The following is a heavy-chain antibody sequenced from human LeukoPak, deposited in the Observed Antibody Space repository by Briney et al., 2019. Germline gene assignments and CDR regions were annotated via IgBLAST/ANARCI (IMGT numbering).Heavy chain of an antibody. CDR2: INPNSGGT. CDR1: GYTFTGYY. D-gene: IGHD1-26*01. CDR3: ARVEWELLPSDY. V-gene: IGHV1-2*02. J-gene: IGHJ4*02. Sequence: ASVKVSCKASGYTFTGYYMHWVRQAPGQGLEWMGWINPNSGGTNYAQKLQGRVTMTTDTSTSTAYMELRSLRSDDTAVYYCARVEWELLPSDYWGQGTLVTVSS.